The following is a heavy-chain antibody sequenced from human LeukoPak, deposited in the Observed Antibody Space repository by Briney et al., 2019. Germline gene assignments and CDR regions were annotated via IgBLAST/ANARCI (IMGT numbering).Heavy chain of an antibody. CDR1: GGSISSSRYY. Sequence: KPSEPLSLTCTVSGGSISSSRYYWGWIRQPPGKGLEWIGIIYYTGSTYYNPSLRSGVSISVDTSKNQFTLKLSSVTAADTAVYYCARRGVVATPDANFWGQGTLVTVYS. CDR3: ARRGVVATPDANF. CDR2: IYYTGST. J-gene: IGHJ4*02. V-gene: IGHV4-39*01. D-gene: IGHD5-12*01.